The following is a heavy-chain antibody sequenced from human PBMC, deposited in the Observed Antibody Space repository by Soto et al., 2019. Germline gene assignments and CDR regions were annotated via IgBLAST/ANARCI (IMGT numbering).Heavy chain of an antibody. CDR2: INHSGST. Sequence: PSETLSLTCAVYGGSFSGLYWTRIRQPPGTGLEWIGEINHSGSTNYNPSLKSRVTISVDTSKNQFSLKLTSVTAADTAVYYCARHGVIAVAGTRYYYGMDVWGQGTTVTVS. CDR1: GGSFSGLY. V-gene: IGHV4-34*01. J-gene: IGHJ6*02. D-gene: IGHD6-19*01. CDR3: ARHGVIAVAGTRYYYGMDV.